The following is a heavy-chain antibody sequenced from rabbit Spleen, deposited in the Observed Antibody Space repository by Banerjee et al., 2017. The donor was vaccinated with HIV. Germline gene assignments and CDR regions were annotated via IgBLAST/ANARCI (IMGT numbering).Heavy chain of an antibody. V-gene: IGHV1S47*01. CDR2: IDPIFGRT. D-gene: IGHD2-1*01. CDR3: VRDLGYDDYSEKGYFNL. CDR1: GFDFSNYG. J-gene: IGHJ4*01. Sequence: QEQLVESGGGLVQPGGSLKLSCKASGFDFSNYGVSWVSQAPGKGLEWIGYIDPIFGRTYYASWVNGRFTISSHNAQNTLYLQLNSLTAADTATYFCVRDLGYDDYSEKGYFNLWGPGTLVTVS.